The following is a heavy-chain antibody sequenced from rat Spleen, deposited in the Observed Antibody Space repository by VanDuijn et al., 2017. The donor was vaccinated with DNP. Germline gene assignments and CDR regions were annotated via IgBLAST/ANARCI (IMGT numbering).Heavy chain of an antibody. V-gene: IGHV5-25*01. CDR3: ARPIYNNHGGFAY. Sequence: EVQLVESGGGLVQPGRSLKLSCAASGFTFSEYDMAWVRQAPTKGLEWVAAFTTSGGNTYYRDSVKGRFTVSRDNAKSTLYLQMNSLRSEDMATYYCARPIYNNHGGFAYWGQGTLVTVSS. CDR2: FTTSGGNT. J-gene: IGHJ3*01. CDR1: GFTFSEYD. D-gene: IGHD1-10*01.